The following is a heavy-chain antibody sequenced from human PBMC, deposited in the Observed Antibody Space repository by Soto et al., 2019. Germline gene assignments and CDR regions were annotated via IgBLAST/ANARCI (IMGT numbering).Heavy chain of an antibody. CDR1: GGTFSSYA. J-gene: IGHJ6*02. Sequence: SVKVSCKASGGTFSSYAISWVRQAPGQGLEWMGAIIPIFGTANYAQKFQGRVTITAEECTSTAYMELSRMRSEDTAVYSCANCYDSTNSYYGMGVWGQGTTGTVSS. CDR2: IIPIFGTA. CDR3: ANCYDSTNSYYGMGV. V-gene: IGHV1-69*13. D-gene: IGHD3-22*01.